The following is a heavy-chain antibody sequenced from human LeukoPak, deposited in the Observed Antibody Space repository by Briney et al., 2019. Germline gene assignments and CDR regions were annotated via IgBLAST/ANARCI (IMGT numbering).Heavy chain of an antibody. D-gene: IGHD3-22*01. CDR1: GGSVSTYY. J-gene: IGHJ6*03. CDR3: VRVIGAPNYYYYMDV. V-gene: IGHV4-4*07. CDR2: IYTSGST. Sequence: SETLSLTCTVSGGSVSTYYWSWIRQPAGKGLEWIGRIYTSGSTNYNPSLKSRVTMSVDTSKNQFSLKLSSVTAADTAVYYCVRVIGAPNYYYYMDVWGKGTTVTVSS.